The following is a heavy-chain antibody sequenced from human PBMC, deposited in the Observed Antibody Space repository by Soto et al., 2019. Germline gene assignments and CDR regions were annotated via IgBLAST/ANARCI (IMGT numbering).Heavy chain of an antibody. CDR2: INNNATYR. D-gene: IGHD3-3*01. J-gene: IGHJ4*02. CDR3: GKGDTIFGVVDD. V-gene: IGHV3-11*06. CDR1: GFTFSDYF. Sequence: GSLRLSCAGSGFTFSDYFITWIRQAPGKGLEWISYINNNATYRKYADSVKGRFTVSRDNAKNSVFLQMNSLRPEDTALYYCGKGDTIFGVVDDWGPGTLVTVSS.